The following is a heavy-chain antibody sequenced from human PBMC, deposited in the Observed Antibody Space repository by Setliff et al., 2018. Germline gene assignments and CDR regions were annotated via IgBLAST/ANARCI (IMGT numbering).Heavy chain of an antibody. J-gene: IGHJ5*02. D-gene: IGHD6-6*01. CDR3: ARWSSTRFDP. V-gene: IGHV4-61*02. CDR2: IYSSGDT. CDR1: GGSIGSGAYY. Sequence: PSQTLSLTCAVSGGSIGSGAYYWTWIRQPAGKGLEWIGRIYSSGDTNYNPSLKRRVTMSVDTSKNHFSLNLTSVTAADTAVYYCARWSSTRFDPWGQGTLVTVSS.